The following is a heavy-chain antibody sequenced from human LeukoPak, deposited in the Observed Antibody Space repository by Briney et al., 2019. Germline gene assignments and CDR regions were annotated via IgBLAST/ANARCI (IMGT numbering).Heavy chain of an antibody. CDR3: ATRLYYYDSSGYHEFDY. CDR2: ISAYNGNT. CDR1: GYTFTSYG. J-gene: IGHJ4*02. D-gene: IGHD3-22*01. Sequence: ASVKVSCKASGYTFTSYGIGWVRQAPGQGLEWMGWISAYNGNTNYAQKLQGRVTMTTDTSTSTAYMELGSLRSDDTAVYYCATRLYYYDSSGYHEFDYWGQGTLVTVSS. V-gene: IGHV1-18*01.